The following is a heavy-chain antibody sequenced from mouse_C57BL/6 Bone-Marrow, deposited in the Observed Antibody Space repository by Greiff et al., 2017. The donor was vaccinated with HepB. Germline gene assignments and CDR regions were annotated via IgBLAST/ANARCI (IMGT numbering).Heavy chain of an antibody. D-gene: IGHD1-1*01. CDR2: ISYDGSN. J-gene: IGHJ2*01. V-gene: IGHV3-6*01. CDR3: ERGLIYYYGREGFDY. CDR1: GYSITSGYY. Sequence: DVQLQESGPGLVKPSQSLSLTCSVTGYSITSGYYWNWIRQFPGNKLEWMGYISYDGSNNYNPSLKNRISITRDTSKNQFFLKLNSVTTEDTATYYCERGLIYYYGREGFDYWGQGTTLTVSS.